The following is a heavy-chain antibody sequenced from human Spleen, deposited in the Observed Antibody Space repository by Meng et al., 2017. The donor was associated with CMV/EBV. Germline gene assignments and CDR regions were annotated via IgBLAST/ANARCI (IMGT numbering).Heavy chain of an antibody. Sequence: SETLSLTCAVSGGSISSSNWWSWVRQPPGKGLEWIGEIYHSGSTNYNPSLKSRVTISVDTSKNQFSLKLSSVTAADTAVYYCARLLLYLDRYYYYGMDVWGQGTTVTVSS. CDR1: GGSISSSNW. CDR3: ARLLLYLDRYYYYGMDV. CDR2: IYHSGST. V-gene: IGHV4-4*02. D-gene: IGHD2-8*01. J-gene: IGHJ6*02.